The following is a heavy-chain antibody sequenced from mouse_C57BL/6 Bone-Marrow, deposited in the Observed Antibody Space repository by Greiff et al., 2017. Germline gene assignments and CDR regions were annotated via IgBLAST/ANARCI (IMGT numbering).Heavy chain of an antibody. CDR3: SRWGFGFYAMDY. D-gene: IGHD2-2*01. J-gene: IGHJ4*01. Sequence: VHLVESGPELVKPGASVKISCKASGYTFTDYYINWVKQRTGQGLAWIGWIFPGSGSTYYNEKFKCKATLTVDKSSSTAYMLLSSLTSEDSAVDFCSRWGFGFYAMDYWGQGTSVTVSS. CDR1: GYTFTDYY. CDR2: IFPGSGST. V-gene: IGHV1-75*01.